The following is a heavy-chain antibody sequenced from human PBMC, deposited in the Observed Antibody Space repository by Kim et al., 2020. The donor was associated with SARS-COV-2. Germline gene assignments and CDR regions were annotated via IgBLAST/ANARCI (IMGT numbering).Heavy chain of an antibody. CDR2: INQDGSQK. J-gene: IGHJ4*02. Sequence: GGSLRLSCAASGFTFSSFWMSWLRQAPGKGLEWVANINQDGSQKHHQHSLNGRFTISRDNAKNSLYLQMDSLGPEDSAVYYCGGVWGDYDYVEFWGQGTLITVSS. CDR3: GGVWGDYDYVEF. D-gene: IGHD4-17*01. V-gene: IGHV3-7*01. CDR1: GFTFSSFW.